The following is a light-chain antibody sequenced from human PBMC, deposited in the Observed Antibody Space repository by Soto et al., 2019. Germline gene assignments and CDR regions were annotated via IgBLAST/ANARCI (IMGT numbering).Light chain of an antibody. V-gene: IGKV1-9*01. CDR1: LGISNY. CDR3: QQLNSYPHT. Sequence: DIQLTQSPSFLSASVGDRVTITCRASLGISNYLAWYQQRPGKAPKLLIYAASTLQSGVPSRFSGSGSGTEFTLTISSLQPEDFATYYCQQLNSYPHTFGQGTKVEIK. CDR2: AAS. J-gene: IGKJ1*01.